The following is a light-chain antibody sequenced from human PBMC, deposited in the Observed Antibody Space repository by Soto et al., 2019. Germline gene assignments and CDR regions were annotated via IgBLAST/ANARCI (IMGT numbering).Light chain of an antibody. CDR2: AAP. CDR1: QGISSY. V-gene: IGKV1-9*01. Sequence: IQLTQSPSFLSASVGDRVTITCRASQGISSYLAWYQQRPGKAPKIXXYAAPTLQSGVPSRFSGSVSGTEGTITISSLKPEDGATYYCQQLYSFPLTFGGGTKVDIK. CDR3: QQLYSFPLT. J-gene: IGKJ4*01.